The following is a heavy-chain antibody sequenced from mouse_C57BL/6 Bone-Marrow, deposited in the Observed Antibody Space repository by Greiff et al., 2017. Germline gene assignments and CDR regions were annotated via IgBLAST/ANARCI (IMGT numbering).Heavy chain of an antibody. D-gene: IGHD1-1*01. J-gene: IGHJ1*03. V-gene: IGHV5-4*01. CDR2: ISDGGSYT. CDR3: ARLLRWYFDV. CDR1: GFTFSSYA. Sequence: EVQLVESGGGLVKPGGSLKLSCAASGFTFSSYAMSWVRQTPEKRLEWVATISDGGSYTYYPDNVKGRFTISRDNAKNNLYLQMSHLKSEDTAMYYCARLLRWYFDVWGTGTTVTVSS.